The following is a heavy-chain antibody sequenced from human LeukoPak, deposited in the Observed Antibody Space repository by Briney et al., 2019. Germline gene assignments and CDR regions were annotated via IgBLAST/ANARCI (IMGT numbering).Heavy chain of an antibody. CDR3: ARSYYGSGSYFGY. Sequence: GGSLRLSCAASGFTFSSYWMHWVRQAPGRGLGRVSRINSDGSSTSYADSVKGRFTISRDNAKNTLYLQMNSLRAEDTAVYYCARSYYGSGSYFGYWGQGTLVTVSS. V-gene: IGHV3-74*01. CDR2: INSDGSST. J-gene: IGHJ4*02. D-gene: IGHD3-10*01. CDR1: GFTFSSYW.